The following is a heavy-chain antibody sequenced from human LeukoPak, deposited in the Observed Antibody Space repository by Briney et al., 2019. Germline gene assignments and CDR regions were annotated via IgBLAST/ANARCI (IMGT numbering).Heavy chain of an antibody. CDR3: ATAAFVTALDY. CDR1: GITFSNAW. V-gene: IGHV3-15*01. CDR2: IKSKSEGGTT. Sequence: GGSLRLSCVVSEITVASGITFSNAWMSWVRQAPGKGLEWVGRIKSKSEGGTTDYAAPVKDRVTISRDDSKNTLYLQMNSLKTEDTALYYCATAAFVTALDYWGRGTLVTVSS. D-gene: IGHD3-16*01. J-gene: IGHJ4*02.